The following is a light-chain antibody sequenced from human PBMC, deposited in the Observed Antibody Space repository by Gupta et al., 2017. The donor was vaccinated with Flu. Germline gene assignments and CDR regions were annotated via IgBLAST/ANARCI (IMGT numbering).Light chain of an antibody. CDR1: QSISTS. CDR3: QQYNTYPT. J-gene: IGKJ1*01. CDR2: RAS. V-gene: IGKV1-5*03. Sequence: SLYRLSASVGDRVTITCRASQSISTSLAWYQQKPGKAPKFLIRRASTLETGVPSRFSGSGSGTEFTLTSTSLQPDDFATYYCQQYNTYPTFGQGTTVESK.